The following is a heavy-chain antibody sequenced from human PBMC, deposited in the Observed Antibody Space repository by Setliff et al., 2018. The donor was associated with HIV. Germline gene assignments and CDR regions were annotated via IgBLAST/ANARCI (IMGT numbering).Heavy chain of an antibody. CDR3: ARAGNYGAFDGFDI. D-gene: IGHD1-7*01. V-gene: IGHV4-34*01. CDR1: DGSRSGIH. Sequence: SETLSLTCAVFDGSRSGIHWSWIRQPPGKGLEWIAEINFGGGTNHNPSLKSRVTISIDTSKSHVSLMLRSVTAADTAVYYCARAGNYGAFDGFDIWGQGTMVTVSS. J-gene: IGHJ3*02. CDR2: INFGGGT.